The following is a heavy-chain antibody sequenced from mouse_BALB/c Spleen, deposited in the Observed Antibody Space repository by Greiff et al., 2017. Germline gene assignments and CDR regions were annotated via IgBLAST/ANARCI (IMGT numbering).Heavy chain of an antibody. Sequence: EVKLVESGAELVRPGALVKLSCKASGFNIKDYYMHWVKQRPEQGLEWIGWIDPENGNTIYDPKFQGKASITADTSSNTAYLQLSSLTSEDTAVYYCARWDYTWFAYWGQGTLVTVSA. CDR3: ARWDYTWFAY. CDR1: GFNIKDYY. V-gene: IGHV14-1*02. D-gene: IGHD2-4*01. CDR2: IDPENGNT. J-gene: IGHJ3*01.